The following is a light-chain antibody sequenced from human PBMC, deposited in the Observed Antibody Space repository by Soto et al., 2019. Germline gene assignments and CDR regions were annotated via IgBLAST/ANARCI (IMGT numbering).Light chain of an antibody. Sequence: QSPSTLSVSPGDRATLSCRASQSVSNNYLAWYQQKPGQAPRRLIYGASSRAAGIPDRFGGSGSGTDFTLTISRLEPEDFAVYYCQQYSTSPTFGEGTRLEI. CDR3: QQYSTSPT. J-gene: IGKJ5*01. CDR1: QSVSNNY. CDR2: GAS. V-gene: IGKV3-20*01.